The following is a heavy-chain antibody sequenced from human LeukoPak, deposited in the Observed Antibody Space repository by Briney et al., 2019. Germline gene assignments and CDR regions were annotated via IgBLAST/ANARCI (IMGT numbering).Heavy chain of an antibody. CDR2: IWYDGSNK. J-gene: IGHJ3*02. V-gene: IGHV3-33*06. Sequence: PGRSLRLSCAASGFTFSSYGMHWVRQAPGKGLEWVAVIWYDGSNKYCADSVKGRFTISRDNSKNTLYLQMNSLRAEDTAVYYCAKEDIVVVPAGKSPAFDIWGQGTMVTVSS. CDR3: AKEDIVVVPAGKSPAFDI. CDR1: GFTFSSYG. D-gene: IGHD2-2*01.